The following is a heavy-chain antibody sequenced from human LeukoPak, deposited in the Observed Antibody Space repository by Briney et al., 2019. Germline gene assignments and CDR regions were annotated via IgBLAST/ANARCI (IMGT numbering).Heavy chain of an antibody. CDR3: AKGTSYSSGWPFDY. D-gene: IGHD6-19*01. J-gene: IGHJ4*02. Sequence: GRSLRLSCAASGFTFSSYGMHWVRQAPGKGLEWVAVISYDGSNKYYADSVKGRFTISRDNSKNTLYPQVNSLRAEDTAVYYCAKGTSYSSGWPFDYWGQGTLVTVSS. CDR1: GFTFSSYG. CDR2: ISYDGSNK. V-gene: IGHV3-30*18.